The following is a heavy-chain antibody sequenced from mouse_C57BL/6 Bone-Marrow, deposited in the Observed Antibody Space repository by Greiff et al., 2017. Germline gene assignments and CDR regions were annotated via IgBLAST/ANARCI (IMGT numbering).Heavy chain of an antibody. CDR2: INPSTGGT. CDR1: GYSFTGYY. CDR3: AREIYYGYAWFAY. J-gene: IGHJ3*01. Sequence: EVQLQQSGPELVKPGASVKISCKASGYSFTGYYMNWVKQSPEKSLEWIGEINPSTGGTTYNQKFKAKATLTVDKSSSTAYMQLTSLTSEDSAVYYCAREIYYGYAWFAYWGQGTLVTVSA. D-gene: IGHD2-2*01. V-gene: IGHV1-42*01.